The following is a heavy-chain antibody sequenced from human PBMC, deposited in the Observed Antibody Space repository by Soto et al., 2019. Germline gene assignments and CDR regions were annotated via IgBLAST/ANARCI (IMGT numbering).Heavy chain of an antibody. CDR3: ARVVATINPHSVFDY. D-gene: IGHD5-12*01. CDR1: GGSISSSSYY. V-gene: IGHV4-39*07. Sequence: PSETLSLTCTVSGGSISSSSYYWGWIRQPPGKGLEWIGSIYYSGSTYYNPSLKGRVTISVDTSKSQFSLKLSSVTAADTAVYYCARVVATINPHSVFDYWGQGTLVTVSS. CDR2: IYYSGST. J-gene: IGHJ4*02.